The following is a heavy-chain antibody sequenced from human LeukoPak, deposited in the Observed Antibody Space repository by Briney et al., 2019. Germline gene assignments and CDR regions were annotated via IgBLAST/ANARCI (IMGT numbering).Heavy chain of an antibody. Sequence: ASVKVPCKASGYTFTSYGISWVRQAPGQGLEWMGWISAYNGNTNYAQKLQGRVTMTTDTSTSTAYMELRSLRSDDTAVYYCARDRAEYYYDSSGFDYWGQGTLVTVSS. D-gene: IGHD3-22*01. CDR1: GYTFTSYG. J-gene: IGHJ4*02. CDR2: ISAYNGNT. V-gene: IGHV1-18*01. CDR3: ARDRAEYYYDSSGFDY.